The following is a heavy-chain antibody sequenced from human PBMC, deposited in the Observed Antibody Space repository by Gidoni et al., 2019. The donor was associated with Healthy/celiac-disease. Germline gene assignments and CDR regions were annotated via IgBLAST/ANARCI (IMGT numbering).Heavy chain of an antibody. D-gene: IGHD3-3*01. J-gene: IGHJ5*02. CDR1: GGTFSSYA. CDR3: ARDRPLRITIFGVPTGDNWFDP. V-gene: IGHV1-69*01. CDR2: IIPIFGTA. Sequence: QVQLVQSGAEVKKPGSSVKVSCKASGGTFSSYAISWVRQAPGQGLEWMGGIIPIFGTANYAQKFQGRVTITADESTSTAYMELSSLRSEDTAVYYCARDRPLRITIFGVPTGDNWFDPWGQGTLVTVSS.